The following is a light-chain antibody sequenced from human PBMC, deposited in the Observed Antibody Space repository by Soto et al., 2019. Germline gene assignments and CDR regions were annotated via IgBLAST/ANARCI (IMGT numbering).Light chain of an antibody. Sequence: QSVLTQPPSASRTPGQRVTISCSGSSSNIGTYYVDWYQQLPGTAPKLLIHRNGQRPSGVPDRFSGSKSGTSASLAISGLRSEDEADYYCATWDDRLRAYVIGAGTKLTVL. CDR3: ATWDDRLRAYV. CDR1: SSNIGTYY. V-gene: IGLV1-47*01. J-gene: IGLJ1*01. CDR2: RNG.